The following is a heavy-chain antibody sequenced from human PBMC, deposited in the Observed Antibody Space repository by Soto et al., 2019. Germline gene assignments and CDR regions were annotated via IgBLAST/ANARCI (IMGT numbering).Heavy chain of an antibody. CDR3: ALTYSTSWYWVDP. D-gene: IGHD6-13*01. V-gene: IGHV2-26*04. CDR2: IFSNDEK. J-gene: IGHJ5*02. CDR1: GFSLSNAGLG. Sequence: QVTVKESGPVLVKPTETLTLTCTVSGFSLSNAGLGVSWIRQPPGKALEWLAHIFSNDEKSYSTSLKSRLTISKDTSKSQVVLTMTNMDPVDTATYYCALTYSTSWYWVDPWGQGTLVTVSS.